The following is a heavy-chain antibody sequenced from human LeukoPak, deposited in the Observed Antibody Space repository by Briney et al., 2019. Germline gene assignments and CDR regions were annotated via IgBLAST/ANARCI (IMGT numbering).Heavy chain of an antibody. CDR3: ARDPRLDGYAFDI. CDR1: GGSISSYY. Sequence: PSETLSLTCTVSGGSISSYYWSWIRQPPGKGLEWIGYIYYSGSTNYNPSLKSRVTISVDTSKNQFSLKLSSVTAADTAVYYCARDPRLDGYAFDIWGQGTMVTVSS. J-gene: IGHJ3*02. CDR2: IYYSGST. V-gene: IGHV4-59*12. D-gene: IGHD3/OR15-3a*01.